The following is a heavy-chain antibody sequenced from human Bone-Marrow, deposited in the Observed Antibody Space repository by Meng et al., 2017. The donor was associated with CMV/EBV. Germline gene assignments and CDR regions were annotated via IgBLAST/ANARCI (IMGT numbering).Heavy chain of an antibody. V-gene: IGHV1-2*06. CDR1: GDIFTGYY. CDR3: AKGERMDV. J-gene: IGHJ6*02. CDR2: INPNSGDT. Sequence: ASVKVSCKAFGDIFTGYYIHWVRQAPGQGLEWMGRINPNSGDTIYAQRFQGRVTMTRATSISTAYMELNRLQSDHTAVYYCAKGERMDVWGQGTTVTVSS.